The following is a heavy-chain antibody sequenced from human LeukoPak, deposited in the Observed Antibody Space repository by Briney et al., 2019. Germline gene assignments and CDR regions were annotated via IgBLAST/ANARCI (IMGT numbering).Heavy chain of an antibody. CDR3: AKVPREFMGAFDI. V-gene: IGHV3-30*02. J-gene: IGHJ3*02. Sequence: GGSLRLSCAASGFTFSSYGMHWVRQAPGKGLEWVAFIRYDGSNKYYADSVEGRFTISRDNSKNTLYLQMNSLRAEDTAVYYCAKVPREFMGAFDIWGQGTMVTVSS. CDR1: GFTFSSYG. CDR2: IRYDGSNK. D-gene: IGHD3-10*01.